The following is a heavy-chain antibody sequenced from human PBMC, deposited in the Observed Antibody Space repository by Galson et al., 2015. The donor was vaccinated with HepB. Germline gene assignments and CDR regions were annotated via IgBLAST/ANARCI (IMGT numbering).Heavy chain of an antibody. D-gene: IGHD3-16*01. Sequence: SLRLSCAASGFTFSSYAMHWVRQAPGKGLEWVAVISYDGSNKYHADSVKGRFTISRDNSKNTLYLQMNSLRAEDTAVYYCARDPGGGGGDNWFDPWGQGTLVTVSS. CDR2: ISYDGSNK. J-gene: IGHJ5*02. CDR1: GFTFSSYA. V-gene: IGHV3-30-3*01. CDR3: ARDPGGGGGDNWFDP.